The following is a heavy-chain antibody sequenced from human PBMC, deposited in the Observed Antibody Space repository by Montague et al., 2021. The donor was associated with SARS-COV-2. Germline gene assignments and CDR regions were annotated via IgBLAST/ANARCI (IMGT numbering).Heavy chain of an antibody. V-gene: IGHV4-34*01. J-gene: IGHJ6*02. Sequence: SETLSLTCAVYGGSFSGYYWIGEINHSGSTNYNPSLKSRVTTSVDTPKNQFSLKLSSVTAADTAVYYCACGEITTRGLIYYYGMDVWGQGTTVTVSS. CDR2: INHSGST. D-gene: IGHD4-11*01. CDR1: GGSFSGYY. CDR3: ACGEITTRGLIYYYGMDV.